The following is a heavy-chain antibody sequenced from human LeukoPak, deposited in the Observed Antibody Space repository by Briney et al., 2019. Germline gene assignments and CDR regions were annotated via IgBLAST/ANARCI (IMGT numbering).Heavy chain of an antibody. J-gene: IGHJ6*03. CDR3: ARVRLPTDRYYYYYCMDV. Sequence: PSETLSLTCAVYGGSFSGYYWSWIRQPPGKGLEWIGEINHSGSTNYNPSLKSRVTISVDTSKNQFSLKLSSVTAADTAVYYCARVRLPTDRYYYYYCMDVWGKGTTVTVSS. D-gene: IGHD4-11*01. CDR1: GGSFSGYY. V-gene: IGHV4-34*01. CDR2: INHSGST.